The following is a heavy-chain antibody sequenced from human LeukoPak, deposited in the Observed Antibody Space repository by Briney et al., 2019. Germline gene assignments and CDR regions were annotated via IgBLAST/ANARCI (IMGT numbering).Heavy chain of an antibody. CDR2: ISAYNGNT. V-gene: IGHV1-18*01. J-gene: IGHJ4*02. Sequence: ASVKVSCKASGYTFTSYGISWVRQAPGQGLEWMGWISAYNGNTNYAQKLQGRVTMTTDTSTSTAYMELRSLRSDDTAVYYCARSQYYDSSGYYLFDYWGQGTLVTVSS. CDR1: GYTFTSYG. CDR3: ARSQYYDSSGYYLFDY. D-gene: IGHD3-22*01.